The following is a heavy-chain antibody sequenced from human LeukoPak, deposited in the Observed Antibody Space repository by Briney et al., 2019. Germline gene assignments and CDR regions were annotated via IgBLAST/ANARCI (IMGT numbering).Heavy chain of an antibody. J-gene: IGHJ4*02. CDR3: ARDNNSRGKAY. CDR2: INPNSGAT. D-gene: IGHD4-23*01. CDR1: GYTFTDYS. Sequence: ASVKASCKASGYTFTDYSIHWVRQAPGQGLEWMGWINPNSGATNYAQKFQGRVTLTRDTSISITYMDLSSLSSDDTAVYYCARDNNSRGKAYWGQGTLVTVSS. V-gene: IGHV1-2*02.